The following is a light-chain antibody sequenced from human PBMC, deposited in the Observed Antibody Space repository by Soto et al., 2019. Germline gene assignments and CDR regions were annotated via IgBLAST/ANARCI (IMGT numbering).Light chain of an antibody. Sequence: QSALTQPASVSGSPGQSITISCSGSSSDIGAYDYVSWYQQHPGKAPKLLIYEVTSRPSGVSHRFSGSKSGNTASLSISGLQLEDDADYYCSAYTSTSTPLIFCGGTQLTVL. V-gene: IGLV2-14*01. CDR3: SAYTSTSTPLI. J-gene: IGLJ2*01. CDR2: EVT. CDR1: SSDIGAYDY.